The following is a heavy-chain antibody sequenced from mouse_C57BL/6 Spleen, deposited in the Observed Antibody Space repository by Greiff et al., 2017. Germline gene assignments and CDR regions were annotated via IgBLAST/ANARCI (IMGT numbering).Heavy chain of an antibody. V-gene: IGHV1-64*01. CDR2: IHPNSGST. Sequence: QVQLQQPGAELVKPGASVKLSCKASGYTFTSYWMHWVKQRPGQGLEWIGMIHPNSGSTNYNEKFKSKATLTVDKSSSTAYMQLSSLTSEDSAVYYCARRNYYSKGGDYYAMDDWGQGTSVTVSS. D-gene: IGHD2-5*01. CDR3: ARRNYYSKGGDYYAMDD. J-gene: IGHJ4*01. CDR1: GYTFTSYW.